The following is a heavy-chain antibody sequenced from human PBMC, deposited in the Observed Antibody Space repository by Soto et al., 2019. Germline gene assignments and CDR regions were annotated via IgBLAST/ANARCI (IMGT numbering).Heavy chain of an antibody. D-gene: IGHD6-6*01. CDR3: ARGRIAARPANWFDP. CDR1: GGSISSSSYY. Sequence: PSETLSLTCTVSGGSISSSSYYWGWIRQPPGKGLEWIGSIYYSGSTYYNPSLKSRVTISVDTSKNQFSLKLSSVTAADTAVYYCARGRIAARPANWFDPWGQGTLVTVSS. CDR2: IYYSGST. J-gene: IGHJ5*02. V-gene: IGHV4-39*01.